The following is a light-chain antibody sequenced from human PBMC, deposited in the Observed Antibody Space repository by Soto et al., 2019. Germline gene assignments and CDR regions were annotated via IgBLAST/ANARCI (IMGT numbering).Light chain of an antibody. CDR2: AAS. V-gene: IGKV1-39*01. J-gene: IGKJ3*01. CDR3: QQSYSTPFA. Sequence: DIQMTQSPSSLSASVGDSVTITCRASQSISNYLNWYQQKPGKAPKLLVYAASSLQSGVPSRFSGTGSGTDFTLTISSLQPEDFATYYCQQSYSTPFAFGPGTNVDIK. CDR1: QSISNY.